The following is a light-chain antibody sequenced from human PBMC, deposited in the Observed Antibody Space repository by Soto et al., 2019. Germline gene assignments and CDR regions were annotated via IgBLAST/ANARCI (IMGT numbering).Light chain of an antibody. CDR1: QSIRSY. Sequence: DIQLTQSPSSLSASVGDKVTITCRASQSIRSYLNWVQQKPGKAPKLLIYDASSLQSGVPSRFSGSGSGTDFTLTISSLQPDDFATYYCQQYNNYPYTFGQGTRLEIK. J-gene: IGKJ5*01. CDR2: DAS. V-gene: IGKV1-16*01. CDR3: QQYNNYPYT.